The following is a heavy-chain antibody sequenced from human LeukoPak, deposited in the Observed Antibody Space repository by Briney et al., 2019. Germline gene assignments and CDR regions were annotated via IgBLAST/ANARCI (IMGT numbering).Heavy chain of an antibody. D-gene: IGHD3-10*01. CDR2: ISAYNGNT. CDR3: ARDYPFNYYYGSGSYYSNRFDP. V-gene: IGHV1-18*04. J-gene: IGHJ5*02. CDR1: GYTFTSYG. Sequence: GASVKVSCKASGYTFTSYGISWVRQAPGQGLEWMGWISAYNGNTNYAQKLQGRVTMTTDTSTSTAYMELRSLRSDDTAVYYCARDYPFNYYYGSGSYYSNRFDPWGQGTLVTVSS.